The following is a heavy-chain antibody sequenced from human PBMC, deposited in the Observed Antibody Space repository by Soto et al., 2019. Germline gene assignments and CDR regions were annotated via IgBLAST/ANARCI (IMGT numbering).Heavy chain of an antibody. V-gene: IGHV1-2*02. CDR3: ARDLGSPGDPIGT. D-gene: IGHD7-27*01. Sequence: QVQLVQSGAEVKIPGASVKVSCKASGYAFTGHSLHWVRQAPGQGLEWMAWINPSSSGTFYAQNFKGRVTVTRDTSISSGDRELGGLRSDDTAGYYWARDLGSPGDPIGTWGQGALVTVSS. CDR1: GYAFTGHS. J-gene: IGHJ5*02. CDR2: INPSSSGT.